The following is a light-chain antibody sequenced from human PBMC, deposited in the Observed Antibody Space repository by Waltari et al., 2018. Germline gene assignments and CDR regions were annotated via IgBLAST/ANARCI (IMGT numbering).Light chain of an antibody. CDR2: DAS. CDR3: QHYLRLPVT. V-gene: IGKV3-20*01. Sequence: EIVLTQSPGTLSLSPGERSTLSCRTSQSVTRALAWHQQKPGQAPRRLIYDASNRATGIPDRFSGSGSGTDFSLTISSLEPEDFAVYYCQHYLRLPVTFGQGTKVEIK. CDR1: QSVTRA. J-gene: IGKJ1*01.